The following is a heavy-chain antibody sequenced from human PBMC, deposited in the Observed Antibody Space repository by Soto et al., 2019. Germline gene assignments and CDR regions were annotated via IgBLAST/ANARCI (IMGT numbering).Heavy chain of an antibody. V-gene: IGHV3-23*01. J-gene: IGHJ2*01. D-gene: IGHD2-8*02. Sequence: GGSLRLSCAASGFTFSSYAMSWVRQAPGKGLEWVSAISGSGGSTYYADSVKGRFTISRDNSRNTLYLQMNSLRAEDTAVYYCAKGWGGTGLSSYWYCDLWGRRSLVTGSS. CDR3: AKGWGGTGLSSYWYCDL. CDR1: GFTFSSYA. CDR2: ISGSGGST.